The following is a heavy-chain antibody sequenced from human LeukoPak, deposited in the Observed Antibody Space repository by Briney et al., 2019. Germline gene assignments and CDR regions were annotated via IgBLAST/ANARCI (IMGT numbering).Heavy chain of an antibody. J-gene: IGHJ4*02. D-gene: IGHD5-24*01. Sequence: VASVKVSCKASGYTFIRYDISWVRQAPGQGLEWMGWISAYSGSTNYAQKLQGRVTMTTDTSTSTAYMELTSLRSDDTAVYYCAREGRDGINPVLSFDSWGQGILVTVSS. CDR1: GYTFIRYD. V-gene: IGHV1-18*01. CDR3: AREGRDGINPVLSFDS. CDR2: ISAYSGST.